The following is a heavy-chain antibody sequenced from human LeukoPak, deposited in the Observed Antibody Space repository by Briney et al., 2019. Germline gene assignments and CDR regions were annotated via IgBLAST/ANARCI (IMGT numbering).Heavy chain of an antibody. J-gene: IGHJ4*02. CDR2: IYPGDSDT. V-gene: IGHV5-51*01. Sequence: GESLKISCKGSGYCFTSYLIGWVRQMPGKGLGWMGIIYPGDSDTRYSPSFQGQVTISADKSISTAYLQWSSLKASDTAMYYCARHGMRSRDPPHYWGQGTLVTVSS. CDR3: ARHGMRSRDPPHY. CDR1: GYCFTSYL. D-gene: IGHD2-8*01.